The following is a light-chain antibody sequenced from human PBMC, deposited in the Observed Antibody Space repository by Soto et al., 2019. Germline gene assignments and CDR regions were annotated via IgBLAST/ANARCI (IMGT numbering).Light chain of an antibody. CDR3: ASWDDTLNGHV. CDR2: SNN. J-gene: IGLJ1*01. V-gene: IGLV1-44*01. CDR1: SSNIGRNS. Sequence: QSVLTQPPSASGTPGQRVTISCSGWSSNIGRNSVNWYQQLPGAAPKLLISSNNQRPSGVPDRFSGSKSGTSGSLAISGLQSEDEAEYYCASWDDTLNGHVFGTETKVTVL.